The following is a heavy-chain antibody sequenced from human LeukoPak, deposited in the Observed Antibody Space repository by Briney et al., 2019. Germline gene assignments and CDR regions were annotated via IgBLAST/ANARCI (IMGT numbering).Heavy chain of an antibody. V-gene: IGHV1-69*13. CDR3: ARSPRDDYVWGSYPYYFDY. D-gene: IGHD3-16*02. Sequence: ASVKVSCKASGGTFSSYAISWVRQAPGQGLEWMGGFIPIFGTPNYAQKFQGSVTITADESTSTVYMDLTSLRSEDTAMYYCARSPRDDYVWGSYPYYFDYWGQGTLVTVSS. J-gene: IGHJ4*02. CDR2: FIPIFGTP. CDR1: GGTFSSYA.